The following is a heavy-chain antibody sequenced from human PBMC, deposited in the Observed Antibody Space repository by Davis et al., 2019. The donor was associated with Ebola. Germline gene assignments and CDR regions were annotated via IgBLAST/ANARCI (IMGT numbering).Heavy chain of an antibody. CDR1: GGTFSNYG. CDR3: ARHNSGAFDI. Sequence: SVKVSCKASGGTFSNYGITWVRQAPGQGLEWMGGIIPIFGTANYAQRFQGRVTITADESTSTAYMELSSLRSEDTAVYYCARHNSGAFDIWGQGTMVTVSS. D-gene: IGHD1-1*01. V-gene: IGHV1-69*13. CDR2: IIPIFGTA. J-gene: IGHJ3*02.